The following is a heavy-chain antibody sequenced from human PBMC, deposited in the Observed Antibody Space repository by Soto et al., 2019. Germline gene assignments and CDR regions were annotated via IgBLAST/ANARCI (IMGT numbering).Heavy chain of an antibody. CDR2: IYSSGST. Sequence: PSETLSLTCTVSGGSISSYYWSWIRQPPGKGLEWIGYIYSSGSTNYNPSLKSRVTISVDTSKNQFSLKLSSVTAADTAVYYCARGIAARPRLYYFDYWGQGTLVTVSS. J-gene: IGHJ4*02. V-gene: IGHV4-59*01. CDR3: ARGIAARPRLYYFDY. CDR1: GGSISSYY. D-gene: IGHD6-6*01.